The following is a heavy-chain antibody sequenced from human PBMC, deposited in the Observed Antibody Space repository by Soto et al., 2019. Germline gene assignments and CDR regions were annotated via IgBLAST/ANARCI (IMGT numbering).Heavy chain of an antibody. CDR1: GVSISSGGNS. J-gene: IGHJ6*02. Sequence: PSETLSLTCAVSGVSISSGGNSWNWIRQPPGGGLEWIGYIFYSGTTNYNPSLKSRVTMSLDRSKNQFSLKLTSATAADTAVYYCARVQFLQQSGMDVWGQGATVTVAS. D-gene: IGHD6-13*01. CDR3: ARVQFLQQSGMDV. V-gene: IGHV4-30-2*01. CDR2: IFYSGTT.